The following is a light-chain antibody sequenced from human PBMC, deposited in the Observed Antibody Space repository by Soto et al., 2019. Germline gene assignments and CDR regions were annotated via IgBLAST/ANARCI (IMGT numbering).Light chain of an antibody. CDR1: QSVSSN. V-gene: IGKV3-15*01. CDR2: GAS. CDR3: QQYDNLLWT. Sequence: DIVMTQSPATLSVSPGERATFSCRASQSVSSNLAWYQQKPGQAPRLLIYGASIRATGIPARFSGSGSGTDFTFTISSLQPEDIATYYCQQYDNLLWTFCQG. J-gene: IGKJ1*01.